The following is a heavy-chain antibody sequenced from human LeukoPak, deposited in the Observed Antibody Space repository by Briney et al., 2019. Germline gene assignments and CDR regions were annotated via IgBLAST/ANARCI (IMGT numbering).Heavy chain of an antibody. Sequence: PSETLSLTCTVSGYSISSDYYWGWIRQPPGKGLEWIGNTYQTGSTYYNPSLKSRVTISLDTSKNQFSLKLSSVTAADTAVYYCARSIVGNTNRDFDYWGQGTLVTVPS. CDR1: GYSISSDYY. D-gene: IGHD2-8*01. J-gene: IGHJ4*02. V-gene: IGHV4-38-2*02. CDR2: TYQTGST. CDR3: ARSIVGNTNRDFDY.